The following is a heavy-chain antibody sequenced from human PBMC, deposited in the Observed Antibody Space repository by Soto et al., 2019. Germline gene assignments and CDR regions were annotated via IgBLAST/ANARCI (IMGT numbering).Heavy chain of an antibody. Sequence: PGESLKISCRGYGYSFASYWIAWVRQMPGKGLEWMGIFYPGDSETRYSPSFQGQVTMSADKSISTAYLQWSSLKASDTAVYYCASPLGPATLVDYGMDVWGQGTKVTVSS. D-gene: IGHD1-26*01. V-gene: IGHV5-51*01. CDR2: FYPGDSET. CDR1: GYSFASYW. J-gene: IGHJ6*02. CDR3: ASPLGPATLVDYGMDV.